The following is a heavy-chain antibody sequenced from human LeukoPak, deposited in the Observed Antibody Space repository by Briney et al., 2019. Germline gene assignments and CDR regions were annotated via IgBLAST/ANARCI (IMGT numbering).Heavy chain of an antibody. Sequence: KPSETLSLTCTVSGGSISSYYWSWIRQPPGKGLEWIGYIYYSGSTNYNPSLKSRVTISVDTSKNQFSLKLSSVTAADTAVYYCATRGYSMRMNYYYYYGMDVWGQGTTVTVSS. V-gene: IGHV4-59*12. CDR3: ATRGYSMRMNYYYYYGMDV. J-gene: IGHJ6*02. CDR1: GGSISSYY. D-gene: IGHD5-18*01. CDR2: IYYSGST.